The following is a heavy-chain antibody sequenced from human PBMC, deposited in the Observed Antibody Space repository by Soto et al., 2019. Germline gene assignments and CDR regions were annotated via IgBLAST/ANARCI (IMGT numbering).Heavy chain of an antibody. CDR3: GKEGHAWYDSPNYVDDLLF. Sequence: VESGGGVVQPGTSLTLSCAGSGFIFSTHGIHWVRQAPGKPLEWVGLISSDGSDRFYGASVKGRFAFSRDNSKNKVSLQMNRLRPDDTAVYYWGKEGHAWYDSPNYVDDLLFCGRGTLVTVSS. V-gene: IGHV3-30*18. CDR1: GFIFSTHG. J-gene: IGHJ4*02. D-gene: IGHD3-22*01. CDR2: ISSDGSDR.